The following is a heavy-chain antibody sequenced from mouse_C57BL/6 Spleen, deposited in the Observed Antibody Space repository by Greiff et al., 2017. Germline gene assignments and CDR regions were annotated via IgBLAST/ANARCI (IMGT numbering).Heavy chain of an antibody. CDR2: ILTGSGST. CDR3: ARYYYGSSAYYFDY. CDR1: GFTFTGYW. D-gene: IGHD1-1*01. J-gene: IGHJ2*01. Sequence: QVQLKESGAELMKPGASVKLSCTATGFTFTGYWIEWVKQRPGHGLEWIGEILTGSGSTNSNETFKGKATFTADTSSNTAYMKLNSLTTEDSANYYGARYYYGSSAYYFDYWGQGTTLTVSS. V-gene: IGHV1-9*01.